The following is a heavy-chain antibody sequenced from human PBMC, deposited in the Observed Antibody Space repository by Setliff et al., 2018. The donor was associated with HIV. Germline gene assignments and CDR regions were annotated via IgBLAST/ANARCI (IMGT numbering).Heavy chain of an antibody. D-gene: IGHD2-21*02. J-gene: IGHJ4*02. CDR2: IRHDGSQQ. CDR3: ASSRPPDETAGFLGH. CDR1: GLTFSSTW. V-gene: IGHV3-7*03. Sequence: PGGSLRLSCAASGLTFSSTWMTWVRQAPGKGLEWVANIRHDGSQQYYVDSVKGRFTISRDNARNSVFLQMNSLRVEDTALYYCASSRPPDETAGFLGHWGEGALVTVSS.